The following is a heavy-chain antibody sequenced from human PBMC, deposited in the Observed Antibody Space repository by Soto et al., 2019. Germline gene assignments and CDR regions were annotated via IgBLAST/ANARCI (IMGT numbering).Heavy chain of an antibody. Sequence: PGESLKISCVGSGYSFTTHWVAWVRQMPGKGLEWMGIFYPRDSAATYSPSFQGQVTMSADKSSSTAYLQWNSLQASDTAIYYCARGGKDGGLFFGLEVWGQGTTVTVSS. D-gene: IGHD3-16*01. CDR3: ARGGKDGGLFFGLEV. J-gene: IGHJ6*02. V-gene: IGHV5-51*01. CDR1: GYSFTTHW. CDR2: FYPRDSAA.